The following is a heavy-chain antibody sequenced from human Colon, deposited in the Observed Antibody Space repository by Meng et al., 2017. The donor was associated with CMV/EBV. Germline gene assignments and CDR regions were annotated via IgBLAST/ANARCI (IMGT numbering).Heavy chain of an antibody. J-gene: IGHJ4*02. V-gene: IGHV4-4*07. Sequence: VPRRAPGPGLLKPSEPLSLTCPVSGASITSYYWSWFRQPAGKGLEWIGRVYISGNTNYNPSLKSRVTMSIDTSKNQLSLNIRSVTAADTAVYYCARDSNLSGLAYWGQGTLVTVSS. CDR3: ARDSNLSGLAY. D-gene: IGHD3-10*01. CDR1: GASITSYY. CDR2: VYISGNT.